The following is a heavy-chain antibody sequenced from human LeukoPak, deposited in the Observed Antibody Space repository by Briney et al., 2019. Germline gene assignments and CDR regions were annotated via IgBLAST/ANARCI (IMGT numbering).Heavy chain of an antibody. D-gene: IGHD3-22*01. CDR2: IRYDGSNK. Sequence: GGSLRLSCAASGFTFSSHGMHWVRQAPGKGLEWVAFIRYDGSNKKYADSVKGRFTISRDNSKNTLYLQMNSLRAEDTAVYYCARGSRLRGISLIGVVQRAPFDYWGQGTLVTVSS. J-gene: IGHJ4*02. V-gene: IGHV3-30*02. CDR3: ARGSRLRGISLIGVVQRAPFDY. CDR1: GFTFSSHG.